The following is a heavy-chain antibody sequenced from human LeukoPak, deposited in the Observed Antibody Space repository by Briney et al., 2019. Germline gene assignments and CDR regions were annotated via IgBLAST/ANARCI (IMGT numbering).Heavy chain of an antibody. CDR2: INPNSGGT. Sequence: ASVKVSCKASGYTFTGYYMHWVRQAPGQGLEWMGWINPNSGGTNYAQKFQGRVTMTRDTSIGTAYMELSRLRSDDTAVYYCARDSSPYCTIGVCFYSFDYWGQGTLVTVFS. CDR1: GYTFTGYY. CDR3: ARDSSPYCTIGVCFYSFDY. J-gene: IGHJ4*01. D-gene: IGHD2-8*01. V-gene: IGHV1-2*02.